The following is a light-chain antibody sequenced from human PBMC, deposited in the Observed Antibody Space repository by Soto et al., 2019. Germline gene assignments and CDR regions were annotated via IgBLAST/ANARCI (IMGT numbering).Light chain of an antibody. Sequence: DIQMTQSPSSLSASVGDRVTITCRASQSISIYLNWYQQKPGKAPKLLIYAASSLQSGVPSRFSGSGSGTDFTLTISSLQPEDFATYYCQLSYSTPIPFGQGTRLENK. J-gene: IGKJ5*01. CDR1: QSISIY. CDR2: AAS. V-gene: IGKV1-39*01. CDR3: QLSYSTPIP.